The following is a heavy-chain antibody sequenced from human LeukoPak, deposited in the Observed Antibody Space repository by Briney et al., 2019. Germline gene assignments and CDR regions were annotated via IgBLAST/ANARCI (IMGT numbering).Heavy chain of an antibody. V-gene: IGHV3-53*01. J-gene: IGHJ6*02. CDR3: AREDNFWSGYSGDGMDV. CDR2: IYSGGST. D-gene: IGHD3-3*01. Sequence: GGSLRLSCAASGFTVSSNDMSWVRQAPGEGLEWVSVIYSGGSTYYADSVKGRFTISRDNSKNTLYLQMNSLRAEDTAVYYCAREDNFWSGYSGDGMDVWGQGTTVTVSS. CDR1: GFTVSSND.